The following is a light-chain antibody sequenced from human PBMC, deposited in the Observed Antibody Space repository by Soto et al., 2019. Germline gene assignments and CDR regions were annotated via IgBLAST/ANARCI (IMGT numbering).Light chain of an antibody. CDR2: EVA. Sequence: QSALTQPPSASGSPGQSVTISCTGTSSDVGGYNYVSWYQQHAGKAPKLMIYEVAKRPSGVPDRFSGSKSANTASLTVAGLQAEDEADYYCGSYAGTELLFCGVTKVTVL. CDR3: GSYAGTELL. CDR1: SSDVGGYNY. V-gene: IGLV2-8*01. J-gene: IGLJ2*01.